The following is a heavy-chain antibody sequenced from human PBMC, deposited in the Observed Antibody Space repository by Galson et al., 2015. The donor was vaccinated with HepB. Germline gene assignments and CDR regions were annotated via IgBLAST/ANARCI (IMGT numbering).Heavy chain of an antibody. V-gene: IGHV3-30*18. D-gene: IGHD3-16*02. CDR3: AKSAELVHLGELSFYYYYYMDV. J-gene: IGHJ6*03. CDR2: ISYDGSNK. Sequence: SLRLSCAASGFTFSSYGMHWVRQAPGKGLEWVAVISYDGSNKYYADSVKGRFTISRDNSKNTLYLQMNSLRAEDTAVYYCAKSAELVHLGELSFYYYYYMDVWGKGTTVTVSS. CDR1: GFTFSSYG.